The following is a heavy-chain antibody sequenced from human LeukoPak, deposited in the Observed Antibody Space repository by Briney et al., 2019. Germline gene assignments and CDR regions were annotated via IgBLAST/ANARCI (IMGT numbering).Heavy chain of an antibody. J-gene: IGHJ6*04. CDR2: IIPIFGPA. D-gene: IGHD3-9*01. CDR1: GGTFSIYA. Sequence: SVKVSCKASGGTFSIYAISGVRQAPAQGREWMGGIIPIFGPANYAQKFQGRVTITADESTSTAYMELSSLRSEDTAVYYCARASRYYDILTGYYRSYYYYGMDVWGKGTTVTVSS. CDR3: ARASRYYDILTGYYRSYYYYGMDV. V-gene: IGHV1-69*01.